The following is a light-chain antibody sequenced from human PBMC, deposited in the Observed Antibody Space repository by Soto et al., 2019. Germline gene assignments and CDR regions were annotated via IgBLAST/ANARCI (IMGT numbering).Light chain of an antibody. Sequence: DIQMTQSPSSLSASVGDRVTITCRASQSISNFLNWYQQKPGKAPKFLIYAASSLQSGVPSRFSGSGSGTDFTLTISSLRPEDFATYYCQQSYSTPLYTFGQGTKLEIK. V-gene: IGKV1-39*01. CDR3: QQSYSTPLYT. CDR1: QSISNF. CDR2: AAS. J-gene: IGKJ2*01.